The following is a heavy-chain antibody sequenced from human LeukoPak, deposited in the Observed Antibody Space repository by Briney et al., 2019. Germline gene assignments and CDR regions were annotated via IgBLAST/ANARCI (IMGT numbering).Heavy chain of an antibody. V-gene: IGHV4-59*01. D-gene: IGHD6-19*01. CDR1: GGSTSSYY. J-gene: IGHJ4*02. CDR3: AREAYSSGWYAY. Sequence: SGTLSLTCTVAGGSTSSYYSSWFGHPPREGLVGWGYIYYSEGANYNPSLKRRGTISVATSKTQFSLKLSPMTAADTAVYYCAREAYSSGWYAYWGQGTLVTVSS. CDR2: IYYSEGA.